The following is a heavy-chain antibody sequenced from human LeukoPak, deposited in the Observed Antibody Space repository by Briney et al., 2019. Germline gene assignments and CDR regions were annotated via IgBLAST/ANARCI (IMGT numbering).Heavy chain of an antibody. V-gene: IGHV1-69*13. CDR1: GGTFSSYA. J-gene: IGHJ4*02. CDR2: IIPIFGTA. Sequence: SVKVSCKASGGTFSSYAISWVRQAPGQGLEWMGGIIPIFGTANCAQKFQGRVTITADESTSTAYMELSSLRSEETAVYYCASPRYSSGWYLFDYWGQGTLVTVYS. D-gene: IGHD6-19*01. CDR3: ASPRYSSGWYLFDY.